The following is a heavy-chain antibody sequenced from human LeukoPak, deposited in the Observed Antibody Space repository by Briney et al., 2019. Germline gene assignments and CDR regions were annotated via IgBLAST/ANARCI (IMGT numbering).Heavy chain of an antibody. J-gene: IGHJ4*02. D-gene: IGHD4-17*01. V-gene: IGHV4-34*01. CDR3: ARTGYGDYPFDY. CDR1: GGSFSGYY. Sequence: PSEXLSLTCAVYGGSFSGYYWSWLRQPPGKGLEWIGEINHSGSTNYNPSLTSRVTISVDTSKNQFSLKLSSVTAADTAVYYCARTGYGDYPFDYWGQGTLVTVSS. CDR2: INHSGST.